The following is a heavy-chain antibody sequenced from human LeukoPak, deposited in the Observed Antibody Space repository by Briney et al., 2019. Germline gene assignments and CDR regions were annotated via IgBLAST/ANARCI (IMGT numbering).Heavy chain of an antibody. D-gene: IGHD3-22*01. J-gene: IGHJ2*01. CDR1: GFTFSSYG. Sequence: PGGSLRLSCAASGFTFSSYGMHWVRQAPGKGLEWVSVIYSGGSTYYADSVKGRFTISRDNSKNTLYLQVNSLRAEDTAVYYCARFTMMSSWYFDLWGRGTLVTVSS. CDR2: IYSGGST. CDR3: ARFTMMSSWYFDL. V-gene: IGHV3-66*01.